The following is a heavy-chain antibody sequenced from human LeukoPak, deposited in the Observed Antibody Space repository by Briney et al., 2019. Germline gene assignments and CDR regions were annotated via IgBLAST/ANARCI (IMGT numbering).Heavy chain of an antibody. CDR3: ARQQIYVGTGMVDYFDY. CDR2: IYHSGST. D-gene: IGHD5-18*01. V-gene: IGHV4-4*02. CDR1: GGSISSSNW. J-gene: IGHJ4*02. Sequence: SETLSLTCAVSGGSISSSNWWSWVRQPPGKGLEWIGEIYHSGSTNYNPSLKSRVTISVDKSKNQFSLKLSSVTAADTAIYYCARQQIYVGTGMVDYFDYWGQGIQVTVSS.